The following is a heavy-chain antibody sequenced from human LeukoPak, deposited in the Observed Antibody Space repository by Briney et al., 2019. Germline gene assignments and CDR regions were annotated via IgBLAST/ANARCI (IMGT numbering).Heavy chain of an antibody. J-gene: IGHJ4*02. Sequence: GGSLRLPCEASGFTFRSYAMHWVRQAPGKGLEWVAVISYDGSNKYYADSVKGRFTISRDNSKNTLYLQMNSLRAEDTAVYYCARDFSGWYYFDYWGQGTLVTVSS. V-gene: IGHV3-30*04. D-gene: IGHD6-19*01. CDR1: GFTFRSYA. CDR3: ARDFSGWYYFDY. CDR2: ISYDGSNK.